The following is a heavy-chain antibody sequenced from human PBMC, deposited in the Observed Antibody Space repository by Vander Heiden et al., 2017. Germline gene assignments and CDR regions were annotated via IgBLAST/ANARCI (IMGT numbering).Heavy chain of an antibody. J-gene: IGHJ4*02. CDR1: GFTFSSYW. Sequence: EVQLVESGGGLVQPGGSLRLSCAASGFTFSSYWMSWVRQAPGKGLEWVDNIKQDGSEKYYVDSVKGRFTISRDNAKNSLYLQMNSLRAEDTAVYYCASYPRESYYYDSSGYHDYWGQGTLVTVSS. D-gene: IGHD3-22*01. V-gene: IGHV3-7*01. CDR3: ASYPRESYYYDSSGYHDY. CDR2: IKQDGSEK.